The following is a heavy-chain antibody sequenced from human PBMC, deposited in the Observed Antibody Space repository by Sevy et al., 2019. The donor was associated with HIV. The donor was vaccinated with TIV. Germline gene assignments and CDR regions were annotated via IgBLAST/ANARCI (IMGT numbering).Heavy chain of an antibody. D-gene: IGHD3-22*01. J-gene: IGHJ6*02. CDR2: IYSGGST. CDR3: ASDRYYDASGYYHYYYGLDV. CDR1: TFSVTDNY. Sequence: GGCLRLSCAASTFSVTDNYMSWVRQAPGKGLEWVSTIYSGGSTFYADSVKGRFTIPRDNSKNTLYLQMNSLRAEDTAVSYCASDRYYDASGYYHYYYGLDVWGQGTVVTVSS. V-gene: IGHV3-66*01.